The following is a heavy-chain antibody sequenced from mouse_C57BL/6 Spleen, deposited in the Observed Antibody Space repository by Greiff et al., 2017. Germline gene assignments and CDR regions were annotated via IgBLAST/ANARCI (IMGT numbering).Heavy chain of an antibody. CDR1: GYTFTSYW. V-gene: IGHV1-69*01. CDR2: IDPSDSYT. D-gene: IGHD1-1*01. Sequence: QVQLQQPGAELVMPGASVKLSCKASGYTFTSYWMHWVKQRPGQGLEWIGEIDPSDSYTNYNQKFKGKSTLTVDKSSSTAYMQLSSLTSEDAAVYYCARSYYGSSSYHFDYWGQGTTLTVSS. CDR3: ARSYYGSSSYHFDY. J-gene: IGHJ2*01.